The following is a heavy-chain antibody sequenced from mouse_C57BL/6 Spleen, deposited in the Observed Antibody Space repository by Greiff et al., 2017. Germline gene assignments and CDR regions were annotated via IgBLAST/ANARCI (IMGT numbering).Heavy chain of an antibody. CDR1: GYTFTNYW. Sequence: VQLQQSGAELVRPGTSVKMSCKASGYTFTNYWIGWAKQRPGHGLEWIGDIYPGGGYTNYNEKFKGKATLTADKSSSTADMQFSSLTLEDSAIYYGARSWGKDGYYVLAYWGQGTLGTVSA. CDR3: ARSWGKDGYYVLAY. J-gene: IGHJ3*01. D-gene: IGHD2-3*01. CDR2: IYPGGGYT. V-gene: IGHV1-63*01.